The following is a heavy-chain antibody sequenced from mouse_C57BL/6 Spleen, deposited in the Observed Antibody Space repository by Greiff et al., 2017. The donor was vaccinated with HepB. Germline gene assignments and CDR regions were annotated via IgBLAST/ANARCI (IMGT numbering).Heavy chain of an antibody. V-gene: IGHV1-82*01. CDR2: IYPGDGDT. CDR1: GYAFSSSW. J-gene: IGHJ2*01. CDR3: ASQFITTANFDY. D-gene: IGHD1-1*01. Sequence: QVQLKESGPELVKPGASVKISCKASGYAFSSSWMNWVKQRPGKGLEWIGRIYPGDGDTNYNGKFKGKATLTADKSSSTAYMQLSSLTSEDSAVYFCASQFITTANFDYWGQGTTLTVSS.